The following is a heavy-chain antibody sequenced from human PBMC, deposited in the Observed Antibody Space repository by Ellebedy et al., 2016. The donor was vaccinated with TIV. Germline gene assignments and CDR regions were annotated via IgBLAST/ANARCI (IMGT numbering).Heavy chain of an antibody. V-gene: IGHV3-48*02. Sequence: GESLKISCAASGFTFSNYSMNWVRQAPGKGLEWVSYITSSSTTIYYADSVKGRFTISRDNAKNSLYLQMNSLRDEDTAVYYCARGGNYYDSSDYYFDYWGQGTLVTVSS. J-gene: IGHJ4*02. CDR3: ARGGNYYDSSDYYFDY. CDR1: GFTFSNYS. CDR2: ITSSSTTI. D-gene: IGHD3-22*01.